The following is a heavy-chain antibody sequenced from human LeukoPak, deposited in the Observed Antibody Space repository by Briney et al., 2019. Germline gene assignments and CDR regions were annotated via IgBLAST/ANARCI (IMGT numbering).Heavy chain of an antibody. CDR3: AAVQQSNYGTGPFDP. V-gene: IGHV4-39*01. CDR2: IYYTGTS. J-gene: IGHJ5*02. CDR1: GGSIGISTHY. Sequence: SETLSLTCIVSGGSIGISTHYWAWVRQPPGQGLEWIASIYYTGTSYYSPSLKSRLTISVDTSRNQFSLTLSSVTAAETAVYYCAAVQQSNYGTGPFDPWGLGTLVIVSS. D-gene: IGHD4-11*01.